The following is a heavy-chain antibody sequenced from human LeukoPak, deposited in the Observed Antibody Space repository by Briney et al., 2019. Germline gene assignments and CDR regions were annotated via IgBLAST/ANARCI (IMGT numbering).Heavy chain of an antibody. J-gene: IGHJ4*02. D-gene: IGHD3-9*01. CDR3: VRRYYDSLTGYSSDDY. Sequence: SETLSLTCSVSGGSISSSTDYWGWIRQPPGKGLEWIGSIYYSGSTYYNPSLKRRVTISVYTSKNQFSLMLYSVPAADTAVYYCVRRYYDSLTGYSSDDYWGQGTLVTVSS. CDR2: IYYSGST. V-gene: IGHV4-39*01. CDR1: GGSISSSTDY.